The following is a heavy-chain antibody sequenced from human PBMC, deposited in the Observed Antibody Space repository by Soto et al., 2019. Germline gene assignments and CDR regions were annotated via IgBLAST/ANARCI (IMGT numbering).Heavy chain of an antibody. CDR3: ARGGLIAARPFTRSDHYCMDV. J-gene: IGHJ6*02. Sequence: SETLSLTCAVYGGSFSGYYWSWIRQPPGKGLEWIGEINHSGSTNYNPSLKSRVTISVDTSKNQFSLKLSSVTAADTAVYYCARGGLIAARPFTRSDHYCMDVWGQGTTVTVSS. V-gene: IGHV4-34*01. D-gene: IGHD6-6*01. CDR2: INHSGST. CDR1: GGSFSGYY.